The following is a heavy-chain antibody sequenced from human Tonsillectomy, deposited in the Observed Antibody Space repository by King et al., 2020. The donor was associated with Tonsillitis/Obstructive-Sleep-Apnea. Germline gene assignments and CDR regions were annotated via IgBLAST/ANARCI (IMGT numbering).Heavy chain of an antibody. J-gene: IGHJ6*03. CDR2: ISSSGSTI. D-gene: IGHD3-3*01. CDR3: APIPGFWSGGYYYYMDV. V-gene: IGHV3-48*03. CDR1: GFTFSSYE. Sequence: VQLVESGGGLVQPGGSLRLSCAASGFTFSSYEMNWVRQAPGKGLEWVSYISSSGSTIYYADSVKGRFTISRDNAKNSLYLQMNSLRAEDTAVYYCAPIPGFWSGGYYYYMDVWGKGTPVTVSS.